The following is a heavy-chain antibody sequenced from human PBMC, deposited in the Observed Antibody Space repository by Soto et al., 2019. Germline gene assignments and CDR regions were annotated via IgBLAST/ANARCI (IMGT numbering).Heavy chain of an antibody. V-gene: IGHV2-5*02. CDR2: IYWDDDK. CDR1: GFSLSTSGVG. CDR3: AHRRRSVSTHPKGYNWNYVSYFDY. D-gene: IGHD1-7*01. Sequence: SGPTLVNPTQTLRLTCTFSGFSLSTSGVGVGWIRQPPGKALEWLALIYWDDDKRYSPSLKSRLTITKDTSKNQVALTMTNMDPVDTATYYCAHRRRSVSTHPKGYNWNYVSYFDYWGQGTLVTVSS. J-gene: IGHJ4*02.